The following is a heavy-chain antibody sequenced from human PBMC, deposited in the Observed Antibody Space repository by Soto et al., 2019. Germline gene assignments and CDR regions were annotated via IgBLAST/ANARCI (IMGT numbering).Heavy chain of an antibody. D-gene: IGHD3-9*01. CDR1: GFTFSDSY. V-gene: IGHV3-11*01. J-gene: IGHJ4*02. CDR2: ISNSGGIT. Sequence: QVQLVESGGGLVQPGGSLRLSCAASGFTFSDSYMTWIRLAPGKGLEWVSCISNSGGITSYADSVQGRFTISRDNGKNSLYLQLNSLRTEDTAVYYCVRGHTLLTEWGQGTLVTVSS. CDR3: VRGHTLLTE.